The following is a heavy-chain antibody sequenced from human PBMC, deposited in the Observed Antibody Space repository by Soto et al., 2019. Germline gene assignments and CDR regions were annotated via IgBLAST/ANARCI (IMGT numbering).Heavy chain of an antibody. Sequence: ASVKVSCKASGYTFTSYGISWVRQATGQGLEWMGWISAYNGNTNYAQKLQGRVTMTTDTSTSTAYMELRSLRSDDTAVYYCARGYDSGWSGFLYYFDYWGQGTLVTVS. D-gene: IGHD6-19*01. CDR1: GYTFTSYG. CDR2: ISAYNGNT. CDR3: ARGYDSGWSGFLYYFDY. J-gene: IGHJ4*02. V-gene: IGHV1-18*01.